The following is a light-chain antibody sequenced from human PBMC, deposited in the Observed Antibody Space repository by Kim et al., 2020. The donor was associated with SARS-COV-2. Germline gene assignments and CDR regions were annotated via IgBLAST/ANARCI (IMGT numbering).Light chain of an antibody. CDR3: HAWDSSPVV. CDR2: EDI. Sequence: SYELTQPPSVSVSPGQTASITCSGDQLGNKYVCWYQQKPGQSPVLVIYEDIKRPPGIPERFSASNSGNTATLTISETQAMDEADYYCHAWDSSPVVFGGG. CDR1: QLGNKY. J-gene: IGLJ2*01. V-gene: IGLV3-1*01.